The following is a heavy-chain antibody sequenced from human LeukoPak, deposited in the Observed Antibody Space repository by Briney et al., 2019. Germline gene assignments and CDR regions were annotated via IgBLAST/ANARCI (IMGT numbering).Heavy chain of an antibody. J-gene: IGHJ5*02. Sequence: GGSLRPSCAASGFTFSSYAMSWVRQPPGKGLEWVSGISGSGGSTYYADSVRGRFTISRDNSKNTLYVQMNSLRADDTAVYYCAKTGVYCSGGSCYPNWFDPWGQGTLVTVSS. CDR2: ISGSGGST. D-gene: IGHD2-15*01. V-gene: IGHV3-23*01. CDR1: GFTFSSYA. CDR3: AKTGVYCSGGSCYPNWFDP.